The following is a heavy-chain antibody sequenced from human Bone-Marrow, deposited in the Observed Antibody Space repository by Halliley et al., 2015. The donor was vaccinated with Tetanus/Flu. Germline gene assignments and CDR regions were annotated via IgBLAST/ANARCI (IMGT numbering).Heavy chain of an antibody. Sequence: PGQGLEGMGWISAYNRNTNFPKKLQGRVTMTIDTSTSTAYMELRSLRSDDSAMYFCASGYSVDSWGPGTLVTVSS. CDR3: ASGYSVDS. J-gene: IGHJ5*01. V-gene: IGHV1-18*01. CDR2: ISAYNRNT. D-gene: IGHD2-21*01.